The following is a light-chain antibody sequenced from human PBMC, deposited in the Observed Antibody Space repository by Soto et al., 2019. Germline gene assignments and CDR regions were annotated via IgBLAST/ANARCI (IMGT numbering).Light chain of an antibody. CDR3: QQRASWPIT. CDR2: DAS. J-gene: IGKJ5*01. Sequence: EIVLTQSPGTLSLSPGERATLSCRASQSVSSYLVWYQQKPGQAPRLLISDASNRATGIPARFSGSGSGTDFTLTISSLEPEDFAVYYCQQRASWPITFGQGTRLEIK. CDR1: QSVSSY. V-gene: IGKV3-11*01.